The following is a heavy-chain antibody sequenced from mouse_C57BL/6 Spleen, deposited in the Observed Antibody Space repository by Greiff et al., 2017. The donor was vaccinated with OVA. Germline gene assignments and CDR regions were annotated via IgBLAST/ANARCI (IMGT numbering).Heavy chain of an antibody. J-gene: IGHJ2*01. V-gene: IGHV1-78*01. Sequence: VQLQQSDAELVKPGASVKISCTVSGFTFTDHTIHWMKQSPEQGLEWIGYIYPRDGSTKYNEMFKGKATLTADKSSSTAYMQLNSLTSEDSAVYFCASFTTVVPYYFDYWGQGTTLTVSS. CDR2: IYPRDGST. CDR1: GFTFTDHT. CDR3: ASFTTVVPYYFDY. D-gene: IGHD1-1*01.